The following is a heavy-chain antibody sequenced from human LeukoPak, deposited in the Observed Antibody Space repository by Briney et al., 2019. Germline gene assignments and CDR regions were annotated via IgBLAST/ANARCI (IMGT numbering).Heavy chain of an antibody. J-gene: IGHJ4*02. CDR2: MNPNSGNT. V-gene: IGHV1-8*01. Sequence: ASVKVSCKASGYTFTSYDINWVRQATGQGLEWMGWMNPNSGNTGYAQKFQGRVTMTRNTSMSTAYMELGSLRSEDTAVYYCARVPIAARRRYFDYWGQGTLVTVSS. CDR3: ARVPIAARRRYFDY. CDR1: GYTFTSYD. D-gene: IGHD6-6*01.